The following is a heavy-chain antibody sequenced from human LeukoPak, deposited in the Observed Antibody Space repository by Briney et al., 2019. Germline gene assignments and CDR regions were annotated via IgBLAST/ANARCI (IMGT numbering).Heavy chain of an antibody. CDR3: AKGRVVAGSKSLTYHWFDP. Sequence: ASVKVSCKASGYAFTGYYIHWVRQAPGQGLEWMGWINPNSGGTKYAQKVQGRVTMTRDTSITTAYMGLSRLRSDDTAVYYCAKGRVVAGSKSLTYHWFDPWGQGTLVTVSS. CDR1: GYAFTGYY. J-gene: IGHJ5*02. V-gene: IGHV1-2*02. D-gene: IGHD6-19*01. CDR2: INPNSGGT.